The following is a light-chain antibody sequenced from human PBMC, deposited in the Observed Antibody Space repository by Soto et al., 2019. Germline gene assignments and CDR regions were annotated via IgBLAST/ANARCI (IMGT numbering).Light chain of an antibody. CDR2: DAS. CDR3: QQDYKWHRT. J-gene: IGKJ1*01. CDR1: QTISTN. Sequence: EVLMTQSPVTLFLSPGETVTLSCRASQTISTNLAWYQHRPGQPPRLLIYDASTRATGIPATFSGSGSGTDLTLIISRLQYEDVEIYYCQQDYKWHRTFGPGTKVEIK. V-gene: IGKV3-15*01.